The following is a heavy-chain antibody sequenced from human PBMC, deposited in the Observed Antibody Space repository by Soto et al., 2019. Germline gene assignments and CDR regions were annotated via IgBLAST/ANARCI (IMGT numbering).Heavy chain of an antibody. J-gene: IGHJ4*02. CDR3: ARDYQGY. V-gene: IGHV3-7*01. CDR2: IKGDGSDK. Sequence: PGGSLRLSCAASGFTFSNYWMSWVRQAPGKGLEWVANIKGDGSDKYYVDFVKGRFTISRDNAKNSLYLQMNSLRAEDTAVYYCARDYQGYWGQGTLVTVSS. CDR1: GFTFSNYW. D-gene: IGHD2-2*01.